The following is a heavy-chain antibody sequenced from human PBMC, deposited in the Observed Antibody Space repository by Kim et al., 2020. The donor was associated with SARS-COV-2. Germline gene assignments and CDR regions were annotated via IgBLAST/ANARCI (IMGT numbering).Heavy chain of an antibody. J-gene: IGHJ3*02. V-gene: IGHV5-51*01. CDR3: ARRRDYVWGSYRSASLDAFDI. D-gene: IGHD3-16*02. CDR2: IYPGDSDT. CDR1: GYSFTSYW. Sequence: GESLKISCKGSGYSFTSYWIGWVRQMPGKGLEWMGIIYPGDSDTRYSPSFQGQVTISADKSISTAYLQWSSLKASDTAMYYCARRRDYVWGSYRSASLDAFDIWGQGTMVTVSS.